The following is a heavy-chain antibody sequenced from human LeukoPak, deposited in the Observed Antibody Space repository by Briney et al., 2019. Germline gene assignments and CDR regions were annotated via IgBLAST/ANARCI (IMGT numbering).Heavy chain of an antibody. V-gene: IGHV1-2*02. J-gene: IGHJ4*02. CDR1: GCTFTGYY. D-gene: IGHD3-3*01. CDR3: ARDLEDFWSGYYSRYFDY. Sequence: GASVKASCKASGCTFTGYYMHWVRQAPGQGLEWMGWINPNSGGTNYAQKFQGRVTMTRDTSISTAYMELSRLRSDDTAVYYCARDLEDFWSGYYSRYFDYWGQGTLVTVSS. CDR2: INPNSGGT.